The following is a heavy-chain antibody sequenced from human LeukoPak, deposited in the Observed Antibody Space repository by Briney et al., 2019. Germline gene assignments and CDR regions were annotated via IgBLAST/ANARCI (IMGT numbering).Heavy chain of an antibody. J-gene: IGHJ4*02. D-gene: IGHD3-16*01. V-gene: IGHV4-59*01. CDR3: AGKVGDY. Sequence: PSEALCLSCTVSGASTSSYLWSWVRQPPVKGLEWSGYIYNSGSTNYNPSLKSRVNISVDTNKNQVCLKLSSVTAVDTAVYYGAGKVGDYWGQGILVTVSS. CDR2: IYNSGST. CDR1: GASTSSYL.